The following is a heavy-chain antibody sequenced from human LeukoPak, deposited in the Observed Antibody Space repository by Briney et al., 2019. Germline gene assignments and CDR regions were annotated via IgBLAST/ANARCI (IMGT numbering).Heavy chain of an antibody. J-gene: IGHJ4*02. CDR3: ASAYYDILTGHINFDY. V-gene: IGHV1-18*01. Sequence: ASVKVSCKASGYTFTSYGISWVRQAPGQGLEWMGWISAYNGNTNYAQKLQGRVTMTTDTSTSTAYMELRSLRSDDTAVYYCASAYYDILTGHINFDYWGQGTLVTVSS. D-gene: IGHD3-9*01. CDR1: GYTFTSYG. CDR2: ISAYNGNT.